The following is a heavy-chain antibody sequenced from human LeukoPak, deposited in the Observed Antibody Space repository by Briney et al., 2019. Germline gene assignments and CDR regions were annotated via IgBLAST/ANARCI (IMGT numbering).Heavy chain of an antibody. CDR3: AKGDGYNVRVSH. J-gene: IGHJ4*02. CDR1: GFTFSSYV. D-gene: IGHD5-24*01. Sequence: GRSLRLSCAASGFTFSSYVMHWVRQAPGKGLEWVAVISSDGSNKHYADSVKGRFTISRDNSKNTLCLQMNSLRVEDTAVYYCAKGDGYNVRVSHWGQGTLVTLSS. V-gene: IGHV3-30*18. CDR2: ISSDGSNK.